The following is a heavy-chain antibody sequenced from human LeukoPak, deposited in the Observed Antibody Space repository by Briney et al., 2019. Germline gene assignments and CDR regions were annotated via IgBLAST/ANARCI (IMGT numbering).Heavy chain of an antibody. CDR3: VKEFHISVAGYFDY. V-gene: IGHV3-23*01. D-gene: IGHD6-19*01. Sequence: GGSLRLSCAASGFIFSSYAMSWVRQAPGKGLEWVSAIRGSGGSTYYADSVKGRFTISRENSKNTLYLQMNSLRAEDTAVDYCVKEFHISVAGYFDYWGQGTLVTVSS. CDR1: GFIFSSYA. J-gene: IGHJ4*02. CDR2: IRGSGGST.